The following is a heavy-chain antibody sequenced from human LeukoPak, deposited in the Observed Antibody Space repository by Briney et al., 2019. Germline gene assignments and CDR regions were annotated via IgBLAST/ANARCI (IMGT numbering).Heavy chain of an antibody. CDR1: GFTFNSYW. CDR2: IKQDGSEK. J-gene: IGHJ6*02. Sequence: PGGSLRLSCAASGFTFNSYWMSWVRQAPGKGLEWVANIKQDGSEKYYVDSVKGRFTISRDNAKNSLYLQMNSLRAEDTAVYYCARDHLLDTAMVLEYVYYYGMDVWGQGTTVTVSS. V-gene: IGHV3-7*01. D-gene: IGHD5-18*01. CDR3: ARDHLLDTAMVLEYVYYYGMDV.